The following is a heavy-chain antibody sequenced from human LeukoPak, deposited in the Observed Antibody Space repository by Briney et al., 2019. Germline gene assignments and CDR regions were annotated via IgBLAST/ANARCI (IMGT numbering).Heavy chain of an antibody. V-gene: IGHV3-23*01. J-gene: IGHJ6*03. CDR2: ISGSGGST. Sequence: GGSLRLSCAASGFTFSSYAMSWVRQAPGKGLEWVSAISGSGGSTYYADSVKGRFTISRDNSKNTLYLQMNSLRAEDTAVYYCARAALLYSSGWYYYYYYMDVWGKGTTVTISS. CDR3: ARAALLYSSGWYYYYYYMDV. D-gene: IGHD6-19*01. CDR1: GFTFSSYA.